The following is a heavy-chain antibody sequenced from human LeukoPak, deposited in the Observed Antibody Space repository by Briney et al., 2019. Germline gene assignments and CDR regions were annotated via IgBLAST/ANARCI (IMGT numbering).Heavy chain of an antibody. J-gene: IGHJ3*02. CDR1: GGSISSGGYY. D-gene: IGHD2-2*02. Sequence: SQTLSLTCTVSGGSISSGGYYWSWIRQHPGKGLEWIGYIYYSGSTYYNPSLKSRVTISVDTSKNQFSLKLSSVTAADTAVYYCARDRGCSSTSCYTDAFDIWGQGTMVTVS. CDR2: IYYSGST. V-gene: IGHV4-31*03. CDR3: ARDRGCSSTSCYTDAFDI.